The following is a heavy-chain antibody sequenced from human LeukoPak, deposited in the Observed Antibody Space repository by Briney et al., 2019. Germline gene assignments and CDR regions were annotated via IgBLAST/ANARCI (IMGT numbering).Heavy chain of an antibody. CDR3: ARSFLDQRSSWADS. Sequence: GGSLRLSCAASGFTFSSYAMSWVRQAPGKGLEWVSAISGSGGSTYYADSVKGRFTTSRDNAKNTLYLQMSSLRVEDTAVYYCARSFLDQRSSWADSWGQGTLVTISS. CDR1: GFTFSSYA. V-gene: IGHV3-23*01. CDR2: ISGSGGST. J-gene: IGHJ4*02. D-gene: IGHD6-13*01.